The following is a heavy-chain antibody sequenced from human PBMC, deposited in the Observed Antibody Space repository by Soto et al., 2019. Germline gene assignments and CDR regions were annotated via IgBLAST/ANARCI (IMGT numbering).Heavy chain of an antibody. CDR1: GFTFSSYG. CDR3: AKSKHGYGDYYYYYGMDV. V-gene: IGHV3-30*18. CDR2: ISYDGSNK. D-gene: IGHD5-18*01. J-gene: IGHJ6*02. Sequence: QVPLVESGGGVVQPGRSLRLSCAASGFTFSSYGMHWVRQAPGKGLEWVAVISYDGSNKYYADSVKGRFTISRDNSKNTLYLQMNSLRAEDTAVYYCAKSKHGYGDYYYYYGMDVWGQGTTVTVSS.